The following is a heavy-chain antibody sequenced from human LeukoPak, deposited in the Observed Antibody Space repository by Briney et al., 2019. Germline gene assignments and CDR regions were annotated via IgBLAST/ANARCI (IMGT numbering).Heavy chain of an antibody. CDR2: INPNSGGT. J-gene: IGHJ3*02. D-gene: IGHD1-26*01. CDR3: TTGELLNAFDI. CDR1: GYTFTGYY. V-gene: IGHV1-2*06. Sequence: GASVKVSCKASGYTFTGYYMHWVRQAPGQGLEWMGRINPNSGGTNYAQKFQGRVTMTRDTSISSAYMELSRLSSDDTAVYYCTTGELLNAFDIWGQGTMVTVSS.